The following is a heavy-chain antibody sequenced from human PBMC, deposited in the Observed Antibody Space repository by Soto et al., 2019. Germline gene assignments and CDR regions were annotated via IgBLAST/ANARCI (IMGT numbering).Heavy chain of an antibody. Sequence: PGGSLRLSCAASGFKFSNFVMSWVRRCPGKGLEWVSVISANGGSPYYSGSVQGRFTISRDNSDNTVLLQMNSLSADDTAIYYCEKGSSRYFNYYNALDVWRQGSAVTVSS. D-gene: IGHD6-13*01. CDR2: ISANGGSP. CDR1: GFKFSNFV. V-gene: IGHV3-23*01. J-gene: IGHJ6*02. CDR3: EKGSSRYFNYYNALDV.